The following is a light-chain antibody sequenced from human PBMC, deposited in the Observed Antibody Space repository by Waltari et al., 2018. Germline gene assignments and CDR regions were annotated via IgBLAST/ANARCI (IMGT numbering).Light chain of an antibody. Sequence: QLVLTQSPSASASLGASVKLTRTLSSGHSSNIIAWHQQQPEKGPRYVMKVNSDGSHSKGDEIPDRFSGSSSGAERYLTISSLQSEDEADYYCQTGGHGTWVFGGGTKLTVL. CDR1: SGHSSNI. V-gene: IGLV4-69*01. CDR2: VNSDGSH. J-gene: IGLJ3*02. CDR3: QTGGHGTWV.